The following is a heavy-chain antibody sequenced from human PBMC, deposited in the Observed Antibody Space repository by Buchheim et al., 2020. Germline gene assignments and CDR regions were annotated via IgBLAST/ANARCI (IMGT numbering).Heavy chain of an antibody. CDR1: EFTFSSYA. V-gene: IGHV3-30-3*01. CDR3: ARETTVVTPLFDY. D-gene: IGHD4-23*01. CDR2: ISYDGSNK. Sequence: QVQLVESGGGVVQPGRSLRLSCAASEFTFSSYAMHWVRQAPGKGLEWVAVISYDGSNKYYADSVKGRFTISRDNSKNTLYLQMNSLRAEDTAVYYCARETTVVTPLFDYWGQGTL. J-gene: IGHJ4*02.